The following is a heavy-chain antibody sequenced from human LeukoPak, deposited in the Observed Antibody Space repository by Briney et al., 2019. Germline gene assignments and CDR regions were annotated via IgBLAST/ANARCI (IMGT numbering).Heavy chain of an antibody. CDR1: GGSISSYY. CDR2: IYYSGST. Sequence: SETLSLTCTVSGGSISSYYWSWIRQPPGKGLEWIGYIYYSGSTNYNPSLKSRVTISVDTSKNQFSLKLSSVTAADTAVYYCARDPHPYGYFDYWGQGTLVTVSS. J-gene: IGHJ4*02. D-gene: IGHD4-17*01. CDR3: ARDPHPYGYFDY. V-gene: IGHV4-59*01.